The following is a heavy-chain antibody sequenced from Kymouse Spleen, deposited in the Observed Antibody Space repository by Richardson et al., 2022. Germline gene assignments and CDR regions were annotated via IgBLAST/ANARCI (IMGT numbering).Heavy chain of an antibody. CDR2: ISYDGSNK. Sequence: QVQLVESGGGVVQPGRSLRLSCAASGFTFSSYGMHWVRQAPGKGLEWVAVISYDGSNKYYADSVKGRFTISRDNSKNTLYLQMNSLRAEDTAVYYCAKDRGLELHYYYGMDVWGQGTTVTVSS. CDR1: GFTFSSYG. D-gene: IGHD1-7*01. V-gene: IGHV3-30*18. J-gene: IGHJ6*02. CDR3: AKDRGLELHYYYGMDV.